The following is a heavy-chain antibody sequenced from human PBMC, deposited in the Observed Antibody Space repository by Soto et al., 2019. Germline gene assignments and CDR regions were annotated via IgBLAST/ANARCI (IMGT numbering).Heavy chain of an antibody. CDR1: GGSISSGGYS. V-gene: IGHV4-30-2*01. CDR3: ARKRSVGSYYLGFDP. D-gene: IGHD1-26*01. CDR2: IYHSGST. Sequence: PWETLSLTCAVSGGSISSGGYSWSWIRQPPGKGLEWIGYIYHSGSTYYNPSLKSRVTISVDRSKNQFSLKLSSVTAADTAVYYCARKRSVGSYYLGFDPWGQGTLVTVSS. J-gene: IGHJ5*02.